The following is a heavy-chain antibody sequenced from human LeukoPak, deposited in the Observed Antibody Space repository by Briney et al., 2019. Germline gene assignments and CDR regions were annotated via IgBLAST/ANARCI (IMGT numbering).Heavy chain of an antibody. CDR3: ARDKPFPYYYDSSGFG. D-gene: IGHD3-22*01. CDR2: ISYDGSNK. J-gene: IGHJ4*02. V-gene: IGHV3-30-3*01. Sequence: PGRSLRLSCAASGFTFSSYGMHWVRQAPDKGLEWVAVISYDGSNKYYADSVKGRFTISRDNSKNTLYLQMNSLRAEDTAVYYCARDKPFPYYYDSSGFGWGQGTLVTVSS. CDR1: GFTFSSYG.